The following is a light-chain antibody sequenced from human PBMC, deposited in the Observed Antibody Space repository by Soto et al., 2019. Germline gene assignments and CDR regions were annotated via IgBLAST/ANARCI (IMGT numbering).Light chain of an antibody. CDR2: AAS. V-gene: IGKV1-33*01. J-gene: IGKJ5*01. Sequence: DIQMTQSPSSLSASVGDRVTITCQASQDISNYLNWYQQKPGKAPKLLIYAASTLQSGVPSRFSGSGSGTDFTLTISCLQSEDIATYYCQQYDNLPPSITFGQGTRLEIK. CDR1: QDISNY. CDR3: QQYDNLPPSIT.